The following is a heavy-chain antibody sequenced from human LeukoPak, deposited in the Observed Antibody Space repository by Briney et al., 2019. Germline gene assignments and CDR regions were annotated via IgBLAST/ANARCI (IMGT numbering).Heavy chain of an antibody. D-gene: IGHD5-12*01. CDR1: GGSLSNYY. V-gene: IGHV4-59*12. CDR2: IYYSGST. Sequence: SETLSLTCTVSGGSLSNYYWSWIRQPPGKGLEWIGYIYYSGSTKYNPSLKSRVTISVDTSKNQFSLNLSSVTAADTAVYYCARDSGRHFDYWGQGTLVTVSS. J-gene: IGHJ4*02. CDR3: ARDSGRHFDY.